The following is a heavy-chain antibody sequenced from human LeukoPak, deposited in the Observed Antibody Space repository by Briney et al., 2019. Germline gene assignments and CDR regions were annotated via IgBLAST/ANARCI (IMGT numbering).Heavy chain of an antibody. J-gene: IGHJ6*02. Sequence: SETLSLTCTVSGGSISSSSYYWGWIRQPPGKGLEWIGSIYYSGSTYYNPSLKSRVTISVDTSKNQFSLKLSSVTAADTAVYYCARHRGPIVHYYYYYGMDVWGQGTTVTVSS. CDR3: ARHRGPIVHYYYYYGMDV. CDR1: GGSISSSSYY. CDR2: IYYSGST. D-gene: IGHD3-10*01. V-gene: IGHV4-39*01.